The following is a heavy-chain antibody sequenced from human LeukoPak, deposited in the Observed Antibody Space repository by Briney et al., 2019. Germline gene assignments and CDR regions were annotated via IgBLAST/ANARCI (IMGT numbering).Heavy chain of an antibody. J-gene: IGHJ5*02. V-gene: IGHV4-39*01. CDR1: GGSISRSSYY. D-gene: IGHD2-8*01. Sequence: SETLSLTCTVSGGSISRSSYYWGWIRQPPGKGLEWIGSMHHSGRTYCSPSLESRVTLSVDTSKNHFSLKLSSLTAADTAVYYCVRQKDTVYTWFDPWGQGTLVTVSS. CDR3: VRQKDTVYTWFDP. CDR2: MHHSGRT.